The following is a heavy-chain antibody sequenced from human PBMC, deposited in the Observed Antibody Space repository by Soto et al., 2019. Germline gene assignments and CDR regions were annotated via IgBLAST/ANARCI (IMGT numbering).Heavy chain of an antibody. CDR1: GFTFSSYS. D-gene: IGHD2-2*01. Sequence: GGSLRLSCAASGFTFSSYSMNWVRQAPGKGLEWVSSISSSSSYIYCADSVKGRFTISRDNAKNSLYLQMNSLRAEDTAVYYCARASSTRVYYYYMEVWGKGTTVTVSS. J-gene: IGHJ6*03. V-gene: IGHV3-21*01. CDR3: ARASSTRVYYYYMEV. CDR2: ISSSSSYI.